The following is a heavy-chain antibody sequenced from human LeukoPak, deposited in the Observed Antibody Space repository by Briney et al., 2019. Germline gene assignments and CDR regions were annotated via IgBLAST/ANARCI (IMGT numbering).Heavy chain of an antibody. Sequence: SVKVSCKASGGTFSSYAISWVRQAPGQGLEWMGGIIPIFGTANYAQKFQGRVTITTDESTSTAYMELSSLRSEDTAVYYCARSPTDFWSCYRSEYYYYYYMDVWGKGTTVTVSS. J-gene: IGHJ6*03. CDR3: ARSPTDFWSCYRSEYYYYYYMDV. D-gene: IGHD3-3*01. CDR1: GGTFSSYA. V-gene: IGHV1-69*05. CDR2: IIPIFGTA.